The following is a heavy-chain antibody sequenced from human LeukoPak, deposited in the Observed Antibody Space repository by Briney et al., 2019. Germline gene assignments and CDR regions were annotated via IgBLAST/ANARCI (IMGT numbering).Heavy chain of an antibody. Sequence: PSETLFLTCTVSGASISGSGYYWGWIRQPPGKGLEWIGNIYDSGSTYYNASLQSRVTISIDTSKNQFSLRLSSVTAADTAMYYCAKSGGYGLIDYWGQGTLVTVSS. CDR3: AKSGGYGLIDY. D-gene: IGHD1-26*01. CDR1: GASISGSGYY. J-gene: IGHJ4*02. CDR2: IYDSGST. V-gene: IGHV4-39*01.